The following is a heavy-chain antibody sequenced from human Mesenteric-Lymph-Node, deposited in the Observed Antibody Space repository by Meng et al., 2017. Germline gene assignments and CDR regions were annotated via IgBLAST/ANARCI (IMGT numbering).Heavy chain of an antibody. D-gene: IGHD5-24*01. V-gene: IGHV4-30-4*01. CDR2: IHHSGSA. CDR3: ARKRDGYNPFDD. CDR1: GGSMSSGNYY. J-gene: IGHJ4*02. Sequence: VQLQESGPGMVEPSQTLSPTCTVAGGSMSSGNYYWSWIRQPPGKGLEWIGYIHHSGSAYYNPSLKSRVSISVDTSKNQFSLNLNSMTAADTAVYYCARKRDGYNPFDDWGQGTLVTASS.